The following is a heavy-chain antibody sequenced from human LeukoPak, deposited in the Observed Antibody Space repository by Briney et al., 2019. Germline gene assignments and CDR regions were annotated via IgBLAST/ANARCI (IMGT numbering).Heavy chain of an antibody. D-gene: IGHD2-21*01. CDR3: ARGDLDWFDP. Sequence: ASVKVSCKASGGTFSSYAISWVRQAPGQGLEWMGWINPNSGGTNYAQKFQGRVTMTRDTSISTSYMELSRLKSDDTAVYYCARGDLDWFDPWGQGTLVTVSS. CDR1: GGTFSSYA. CDR2: INPNSGGT. V-gene: IGHV1-2*02. J-gene: IGHJ5*02.